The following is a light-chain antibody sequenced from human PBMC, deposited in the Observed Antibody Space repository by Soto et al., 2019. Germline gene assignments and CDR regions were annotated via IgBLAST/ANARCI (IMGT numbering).Light chain of an antibody. CDR1: SGHSYYI. J-gene: IGLJ3*02. V-gene: IGLV4-60*02. CDR2: LEGSGSY. Sequence: QSVLTQSSSASASLGSSVKLTCTLTSGHSYYIIVWHQQQPGKAPRYLMKLEGSGSYNKGSGVPYRFSGSSSGADRYLTISIVQFEDEGEYYCETSGSSSRVFGGGTKLTVL. CDR3: ETSGSSSRV.